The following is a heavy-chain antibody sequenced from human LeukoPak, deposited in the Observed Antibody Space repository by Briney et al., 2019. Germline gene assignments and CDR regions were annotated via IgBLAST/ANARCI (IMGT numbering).Heavy chain of an antibody. V-gene: IGHV3-23*01. D-gene: IGHD2-2*01. CDR2: ISGNGGST. Sequence: GGSLRLSCAASGFTFSSYAMSWVRQAPGKGLEWVSAISGNGGSTYYADSVKGRFTISRDNSKNTLYLQMNSLRAEDTAVYYCARSARSSHSTYSVVVPAAMRGDYYYYYGMDVWGEGTTVTVSS. CDR3: ARSARSSHSTYSVVVPAAMRGDYYYYYGMDV. CDR1: GFTFSSYA. J-gene: IGHJ6*04.